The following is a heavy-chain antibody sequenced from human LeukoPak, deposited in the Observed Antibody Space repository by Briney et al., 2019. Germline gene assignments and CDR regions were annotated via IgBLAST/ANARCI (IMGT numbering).Heavy chain of an antibody. CDR3: ASWITFGGVIVDDWFDP. J-gene: IGHJ5*02. CDR1: GYTFTGYY. D-gene: IGHD3-16*02. Sequence: ASVKVSCKASGYTFTGYYMHWVRQAPGQGLEWMGRINPNSGGTNYAQKFQGRVTMTRDTSISTAYMELSRLRSDDTAVYYCASWITFGGVIVDDWFDPWGQGTLVTVSS. V-gene: IGHV1-2*06. CDR2: INPNSGGT.